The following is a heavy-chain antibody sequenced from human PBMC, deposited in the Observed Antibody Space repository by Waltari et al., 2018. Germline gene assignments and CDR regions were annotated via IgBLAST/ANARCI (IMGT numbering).Heavy chain of an antibody. CDR3: ASATYLYGSFDY. J-gene: IGHJ4*02. CDR1: GGSISSGSYY. Sequence: QVQLQESGPGLVKPSQTLSLTCTVSGGSISSGSYYWSWNRQPAGKGLEWIGRIYTSGSTNYNPSLKSRVTISVDTSKNQFSLKLSSVTAADTAVYYCASATYLYGSFDYWGQGTLVTVSS. D-gene: IGHD3-10*01. CDR2: IYTSGST. V-gene: IGHV4-61*02.